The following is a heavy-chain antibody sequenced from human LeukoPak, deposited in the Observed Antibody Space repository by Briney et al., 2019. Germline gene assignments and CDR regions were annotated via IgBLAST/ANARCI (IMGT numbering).Heavy chain of an antibody. D-gene: IGHD3-10*01. CDR3: AKDLDHMVRGVLTY. Sequence: GGSLRLSCAASGFTFDDYAMHWVRQVPGKGLEWVSTISWNSDNIGYADSVKGRFTISRDNAKNSLYLQMNSLRAEDTALYYCAKDLDHMVRGVLTYWGQGTLVTVSS. CDR1: GFTFDDYA. J-gene: IGHJ4*02. CDR2: ISWNSDNI. V-gene: IGHV3-9*01.